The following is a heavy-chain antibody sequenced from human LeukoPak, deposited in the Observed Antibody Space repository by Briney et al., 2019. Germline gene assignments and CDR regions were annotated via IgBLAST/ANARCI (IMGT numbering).Heavy chain of an antibody. CDR3: ARGAYAENYFDY. Sequence: GGSLGLSCAGSGFIFSNYWMIWVRQAPGKGLEWVSYIRSSSSTIYYTDSVKGRFTISRDNAKNSLFLQMNSLRAEDTAVYYCARGAYAENYFDYWGQGALVTVSS. CDR1: GFIFSNYW. CDR2: IRSSSSTI. J-gene: IGHJ4*02. D-gene: IGHD2/OR15-2a*01. V-gene: IGHV3-48*01.